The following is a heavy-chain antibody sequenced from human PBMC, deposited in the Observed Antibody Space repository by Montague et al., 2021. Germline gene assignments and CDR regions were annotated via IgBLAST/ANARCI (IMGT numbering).Heavy chain of an antibody. J-gene: IGHJ4*02. CDR3: ARARITGTTTPLDY. CDR1: GGSISSTSHY. CDR2: FYSGGNT. D-gene: IGHD1/OR15-1a*01. Sequence: SETLSLTCTVSGGSISSTSHYWDWIRQPPGKRLEWIGTFYSGGNTYYNPALKSRVSISADTSNNQFSLKLHSVTAADTAVYFCARARITGTTTPLDYWGQGTLVIVSS. V-gene: IGHV4-39*01.